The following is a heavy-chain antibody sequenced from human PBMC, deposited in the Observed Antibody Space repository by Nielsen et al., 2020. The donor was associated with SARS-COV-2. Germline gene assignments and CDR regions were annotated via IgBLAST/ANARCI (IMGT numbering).Heavy chain of an antibody. J-gene: IGHJ4*02. CDR2: ISYDGSNK. Sequence: GGSLRLSCAASGFTFSSYGMHWVRQAPGKGLEWVAVISYDGSNKYYADSVKGRFTISRDNSKNTLYLHMNSLRAEDTAVYYCVRDSSVVIWSGYPVDWGQGTLVTVSS. CDR3: VRDSSVVIWSGYPVD. D-gene: IGHD3-3*01. CDR1: GFTFSSYG. V-gene: IGHV3-30*03.